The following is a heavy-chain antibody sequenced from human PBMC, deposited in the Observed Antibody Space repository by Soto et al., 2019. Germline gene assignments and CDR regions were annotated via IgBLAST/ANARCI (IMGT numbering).Heavy chain of an antibody. CDR2: VIPMFGTA. CDR3: ARDRTDTLEDRYYGMDV. CDR1: GGTFSNYG. J-gene: IGHJ6*02. D-gene: IGHD2-15*01. V-gene: IGHV1-69*01. Sequence: QVQLVQSGAEVRKPGSSVKVSCKASGGTFSNYGLSWVRQAPGQGPEWMGGVIPMFGTANYAQKFQGRVTITADESTRTAYMDLSSLTSGDTAVYYCARDRTDTLEDRYYGMDVWGQGTTVIVSS.